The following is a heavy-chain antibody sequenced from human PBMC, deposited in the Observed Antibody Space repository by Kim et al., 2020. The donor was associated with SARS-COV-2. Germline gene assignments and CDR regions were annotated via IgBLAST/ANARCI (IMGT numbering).Heavy chain of an antibody. V-gene: IGHV4-4*02. Sequence: IYHSGSTNYNPALKSRVTISVDKSKNQFSLKVSSVTAADTAVYYCARDPMWGQGTLVTVSS. CDR2: IYHSGST. CDR3: ARDPM. J-gene: IGHJ4*02.